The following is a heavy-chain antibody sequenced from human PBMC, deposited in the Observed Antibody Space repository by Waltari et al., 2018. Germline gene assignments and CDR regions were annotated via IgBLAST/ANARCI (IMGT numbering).Heavy chain of an antibody. J-gene: IGHJ3*02. D-gene: IGHD6-6*01. CDR1: GGSISSGSYY. CDR2: IYTSGST. V-gene: IGHV4-61*02. Sequence: QVQLQESGPGLVKPSQTLSLTCTVSGGSISSGSYYWSWIRQPAGKGLEWIGRIYTSGSTNYNPSLKSRVTISVDTSKNQFSLKLSSVTAADTAVYYCAYSSSSGSFDIWGQGTMVTVSS. CDR3: AYSSSSGSFDI.